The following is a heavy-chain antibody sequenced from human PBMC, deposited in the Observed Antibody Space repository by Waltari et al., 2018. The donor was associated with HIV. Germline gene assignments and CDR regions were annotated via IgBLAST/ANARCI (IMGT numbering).Heavy chain of an antibody. CDR3: PRHERYGDYDSPFDM. D-gene: IGHD4-17*01. J-gene: IGHJ3*02. CDR1: GGLIGRSHYC. Sequence: QLQLQESGPGLVKPSETLSLTCTVSGGLIGRSHYCWGRIRQPPGKGLEWIGSMAYSGTTYYNPSLKSRVTISLDTSKNQFSLRLTSVTAADTAVYKCPRHERYGDYDSPFDMWGLGTVVIVSS. V-gene: IGHV4-39*01. CDR2: MAYSGTT.